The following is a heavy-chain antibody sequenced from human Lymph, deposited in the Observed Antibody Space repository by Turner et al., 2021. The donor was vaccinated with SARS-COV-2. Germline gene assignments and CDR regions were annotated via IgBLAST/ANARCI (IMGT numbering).Heavy chain of an antibody. D-gene: IGHD2-2*02. CDR2: ISVYNGYT. CDR3: AREGYCSSTSCYRGQYYYYGMDV. V-gene: IGHV1-18*04. Sequence: VQLLPSGPEVNKSGASLKVSSSASVYTFSSYCSSWVRQAPGQGLEWMGWISVYNGYTNYAQKLQGRVTMTKDTSTSTAYMELRSMRYDDTAVYYCAREGYCSSTSCYRGQYYYYGMDVWGQGTTVTVSS. J-gene: IGHJ6*02. CDR1: VYTFSSYC.